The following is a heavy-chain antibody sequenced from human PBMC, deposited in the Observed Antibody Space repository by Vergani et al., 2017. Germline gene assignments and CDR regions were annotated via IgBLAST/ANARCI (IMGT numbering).Heavy chain of an antibody. Sequence: EVQLVQSGAEVKTPGESLKISCKGSGYSFTSYWIGWVRQMPGKGLEWMGIIYPGDSDTRYSPSFQGQVTISADKSISTAYLQWSSLKASDTAMYYCARPDVGQLELPEAFDIWGQGTMVTVSS. V-gene: IGHV5-51*03. D-gene: IGHD1-1*01. J-gene: IGHJ3*02. CDR3: ARPDVGQLELPEAFDI. CDR2: IYPGDSDT. CDR1: GYSFTSYW.